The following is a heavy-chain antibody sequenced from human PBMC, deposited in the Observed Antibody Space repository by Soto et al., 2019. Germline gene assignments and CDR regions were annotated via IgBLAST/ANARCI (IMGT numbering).Heavy chain of an antibody. Sequence: GGSLKIACAASGFTFRSYWMHWVRQAPGKGLAWVSRINSDGSSTSYADSVKGRFTISRDNAKNTLYLQMNSLRAEDTAVYYCARDLVAASSFNYYYYGMDVWGQGTTVTVYS. D-gene: IGHD6-6*01. CDR2: INSDGSST. CDR3: ARDLVAASSFNYYYYGMDV. V-gene: IGHV3-74*01. J-gene: IGHJ6*02. CDR1: GFTFRSYW.